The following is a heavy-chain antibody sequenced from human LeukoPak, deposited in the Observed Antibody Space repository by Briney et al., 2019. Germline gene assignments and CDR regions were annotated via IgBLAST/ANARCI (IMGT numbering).Heavy chain of an antibody. D-gene: IGHD2-15*01. Sequence: GGSLRLSCAASGFTFSSYGMHWVRQAPGEGLEWVAVIWYDGSDKYYADSVKGRFTISRDNSKNTLYLQMNSLRTEDTAVYYCARDVLVAASNWFDPWGQGTLVTVSS. J-gene: IGHJ5*02. CDR2: IWYDGSDK. V-gene: IGHV3-33*01. CDR1: GFTFSSYG. CDR3: ARDVLVAASNWFDP.